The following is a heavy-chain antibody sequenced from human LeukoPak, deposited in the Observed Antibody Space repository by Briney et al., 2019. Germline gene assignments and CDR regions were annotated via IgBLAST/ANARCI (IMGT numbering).Heavy chain of an antibody. Sequence: SVKVSCKASGGAFSSYAISWVRQAPGQGLEWMGGIIPIFGTANYAQKFQGRVTITADESSSTAYMELSNLRSEDTAVYYCARGDVSDAFDIWGQGTMVTVSS. V-gene: IGHV1-69*13. J-gene: IGHJ3*02. CDR2: IIPIFGTA. CDR3: ARGDVSDAFDI. D-gene: IGHD3-16*01. CDR1: GGAFSSYA.